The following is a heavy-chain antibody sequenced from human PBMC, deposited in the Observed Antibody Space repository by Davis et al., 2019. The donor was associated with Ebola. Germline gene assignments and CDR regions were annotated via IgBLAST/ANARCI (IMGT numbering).Heavy chain of an antibody. CDR1: GYSSTIYW. V-gene: IGHV5-51*01. J-gene: IGHJ5*02. D-gene: IGHD3-16*01. Sequence: KVSCKASGYSSTIYWIAWVRQMPGKGLEWMGFIYPGDSDTAYSPSFQGQVTFSADKSISTAYLQWSSLKASDTAMYYCARGAHSVTFVGPFDPWGQGTLLTVSS. CDR3: ARGAHSVTFVGPFDP. CDR2: IYPGDSDT.